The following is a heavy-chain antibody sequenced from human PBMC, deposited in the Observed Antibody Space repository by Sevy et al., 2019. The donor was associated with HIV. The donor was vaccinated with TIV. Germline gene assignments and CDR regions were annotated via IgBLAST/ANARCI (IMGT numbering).Heavy chain of an antibody. CDR1: GFTFSSYA. Sequence: GGSLRLSCAASGFTFSSYAMHWVRQAPGKGLEWVAVISHDGSNKYYADSVKGRFTISRDNSKNTLYLQMNSLRAEDTAVYYCARDKLWFGDYYGMDVWGQGTTVTVSS. CDR2: ISHDGSNK. CDR3: ARDKLWFGDYYGMDV. V-gene: IGHV3-30-3*01. J-gene: IGHJ6*02. D-gene: IGHD3-10*01.